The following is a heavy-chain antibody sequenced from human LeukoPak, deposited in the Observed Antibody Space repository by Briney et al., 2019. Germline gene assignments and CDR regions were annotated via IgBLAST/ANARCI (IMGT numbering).Heavy chain of an antibody. D-gene: IGHD2-2*01. Sequence: PSETLSLTCAVSGYSISSGYYWGWIRQPPGQGLEWIGSIYHSGSTYYNPSLKSRVTISVDTSKNQFSLKLSSVTAADTAVYYCARRGGAGYCSSTSCYQGGFDYWGQGTLVTVSS. CDR2: IYHSGST. V-gene: IGHV4-38-2*01. CDR1: GYSISSGYY. CDR3: ARRGGAGYCSSTSCYQGGFDY. J-gene: IGHJ4*02.